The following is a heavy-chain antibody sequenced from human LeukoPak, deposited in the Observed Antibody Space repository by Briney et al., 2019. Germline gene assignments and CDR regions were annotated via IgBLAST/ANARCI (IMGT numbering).Heavy chain of an antibody. D-gene: IGHD4-11*01. J-gene: IGHJ4*02. CDR3: ARHDYSNYSPKY. CDR1: GYSISSGYY. Sequence: SETLSLTCAVSGYSISSGYYWGWIRQPPGKGLEWIGSIYHSGSTYYNPSLKSRVTVSVDTSKNQFSLKLSSVTAADTAVYYCARHDYSNYSPKYWGQGTLVTVSS. CDR2: IYHSGST. V-gene: IGHV4-38-2*01.